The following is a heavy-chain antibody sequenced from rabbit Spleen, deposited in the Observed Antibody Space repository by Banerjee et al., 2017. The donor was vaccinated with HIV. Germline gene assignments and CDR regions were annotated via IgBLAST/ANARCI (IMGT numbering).Heavy chain of an antibody. D-gene: IGHD1-1*01. Sequence: QEQLVESGGGLVQPEGSLTLTCKASGFDFSSNAMCWVRQAPGKGLEWIACSATGSSAYTYYASWAKGRFTITRSTSLNTVTLQLNSLTVADTAAYFCARESSAAFNLWGPGTLVTVS. CDR3: ARESSAAFNL. CDR1: GFDFSSNA. V-gene: IGHV1S47*01. J-gene: IGHJ4*01. CDR2: SATGSSAYT.